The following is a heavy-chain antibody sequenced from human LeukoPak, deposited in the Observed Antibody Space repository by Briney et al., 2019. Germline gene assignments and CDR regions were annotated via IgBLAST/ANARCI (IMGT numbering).Heavy chain of an antibody. CDR1: GLTFNMYT. D-gene: IGHD5-18*01. J-gene: IGHJ6*03. CDR2: ISSSSSYI. Sequence: PGGSLRLSCAASGLTFNMYTMNWVRQAPGKGLEWVSSISSSSSYIYYADSVKGRFTISRDNAKNSLYLQMNSLRAEDTAVYYCAREEDTYYYMDVWGKGTTVTVS. CDR3: AREEDTYYYMDV. V-gene: IGHV3-21*01.